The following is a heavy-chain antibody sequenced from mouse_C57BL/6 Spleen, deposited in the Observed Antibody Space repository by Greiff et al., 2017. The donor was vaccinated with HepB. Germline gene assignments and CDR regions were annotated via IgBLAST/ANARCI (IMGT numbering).Heavy chain of an antibody. CDR1: GFTFTDYY. V-gene: IGHV7-3*01. J-gene: IGHJ4*01. CDR3: ARYSTMIRNAMDY. D-gene: IGHD2-4*01. CDR2: IRNKANGYTT. Sequence: EVKLMESGGGLVQPGGSLSLSCAASGFTFTDYYMSWVRQPPGKALEWLGFIRNKANGYTTEYSASVKGRFTISRDNSQSILYLQMNALRAEDSATYYCARYSTMIRNAMDYWGQGTSVTVSS.